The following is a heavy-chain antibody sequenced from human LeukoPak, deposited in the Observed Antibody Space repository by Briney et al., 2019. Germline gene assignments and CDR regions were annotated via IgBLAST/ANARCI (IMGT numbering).Heavy chain of an antibody. D-gene: IGHD6-6*01. V-gene: IGHV3-23*01. CDR1: GFTFSNFA. CDR3: ARSYGIAARPLGYYMDV. CDR2: ISAGGERT. J-gene: IGHJ6*03. Sequence: RPGGSLRLSCAASGFTFSNFAMSWVRQAPGEGLEWVSGISAGGERTYHADSVKGRFTISRDNSQSTLYLQMNSLRVEDTAVYYCARSYGIAARPLGYYMDVWGKGTTVTVSS.